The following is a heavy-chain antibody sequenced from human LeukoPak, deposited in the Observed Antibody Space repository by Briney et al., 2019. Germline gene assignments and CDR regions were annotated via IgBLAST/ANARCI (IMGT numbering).Heavy chain of an antibody. D-gene: IGHD6-19*01. CDR2: ISAYNGKT. V-gene: IGHV1-18*01. CDR3: ARFRAVADEFDR. Sequence: GASVTVSFTASGYTFTSYGISWVCQAPGQGLERMGWISAYNGKTNYAQKLQGRVTMTTDTSTSTAYMELRSLRSDDTAVYYCARFRAVADEFDRWGQGTLVTVSS. CDR1: GYTFTSYG. J-gene: IGHJ5*02.